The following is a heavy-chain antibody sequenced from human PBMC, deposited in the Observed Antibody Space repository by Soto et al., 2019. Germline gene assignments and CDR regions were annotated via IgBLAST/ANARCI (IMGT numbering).Heavy chain of an antibody. CDR1: GLTFTSLD. CDR2: SGGSDLST. CDR3: VTHSSNY. J-gene: IGHJ4*02. Sequence: EVQLLESGGGLVQPGGSLRLSCAVSGLTFTSLDVSWVRQPPGKGLEWVSASGGSDLSTHYVDSVKGRFTISRDNSKNTLYLQMNSLSAEDTAVYYCVTHSSNYWGQGTLVTVSS. D-gene: IGHD6-6*01. V-gene: IGHV3-23*01.